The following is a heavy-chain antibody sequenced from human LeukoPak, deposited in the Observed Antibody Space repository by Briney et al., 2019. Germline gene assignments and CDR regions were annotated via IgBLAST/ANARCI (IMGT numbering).Heavy chain of an antibody. CDR3: TTGLDPYDSSGYYGY. D-gene: IGHD3-22*01. Sequence: GGSLRLPCAASGFTFSNAWMSWVRQAPGKGLEWVGRIKSKTDGGTTDYAAPVKGRFTISRDDSKNTLYLQMNSLKTEDTAVYYCTTGLDPYDSSGYYGYWGQGTLVTVSS. J-gene: IGHJ4*02. CDR1: GFTFSNAW. V-gene: IGHV3-15*01. CDR2: IKSKTDGGTT.